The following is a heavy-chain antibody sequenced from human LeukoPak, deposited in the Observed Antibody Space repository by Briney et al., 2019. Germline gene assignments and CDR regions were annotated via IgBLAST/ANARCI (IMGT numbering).Heavy chain of an antibody. D-gene: IGHD3-9*01. CDR3: AREYDILTGYYQRYYFDY. CDR2: IIPIFGTA. CDR1: GGTFSSYA. J-gene: IGHJ4*02. V-gene: IGHV1-69*05. Sequence: SVKVSCKASGGTFSSYAISWVRQAPGQGLEWMGRIIPIFGTANYARKFQGRVTITTDESTSTAYMELSSLRSEDTAVYYCAREYDILTGYYQRYYFDYWGQGTLVTVSS.